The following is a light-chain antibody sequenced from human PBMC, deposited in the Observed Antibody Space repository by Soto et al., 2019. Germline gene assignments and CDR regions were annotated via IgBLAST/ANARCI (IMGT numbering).Light chain of an antibody. J-gene: IGLJ1*01. CDR2: DVS. Sequence: QSALTQPRSVSGSPGQSVTISCTGTSSDVGGYHYVSWYQQHPGKAPKLMIYDVSKRPSGVTDRFSGSKSGNTASLTISGLQAEDEADYYCCSYAGSYPYVLGTGTKLTVL. V-gene: IGLV2-11*01. CDR1: SSDVGGYHY. CDR3: CSYAGSYPYV.